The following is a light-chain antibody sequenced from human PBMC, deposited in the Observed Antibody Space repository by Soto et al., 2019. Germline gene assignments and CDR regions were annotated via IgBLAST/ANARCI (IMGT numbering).Light chain of an antibody. CDR1: QIISTW. Sequence: DIQLTQSPSTLAATIRHRFPIXSLASQIISTWLALYQQKPGKAPKLLIYKASTLESGVPSRFSGGGSGTEFTLTITPLQPDDFATYYCQQHNSYSLTFGQGTKVDI. CDR3: QQHNSYSLT. J-gene: IGKJ1*01. V-gene: IGKV1-5*03. CDR2: KAS.